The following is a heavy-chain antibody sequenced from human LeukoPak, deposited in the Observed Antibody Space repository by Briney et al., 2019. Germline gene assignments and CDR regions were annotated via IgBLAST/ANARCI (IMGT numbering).Heavy chain of an antibody. CDR2: IWYDGSNK. Sequence: GRSLRLSCAASGFTFSSYGMHWVRQAPGKGLEWVAVIWYDGSNKYYADSVKGRFTISRDNSKNTLYLQMNSLRAEDTAVYYCAEDITRGAVAVNFDYWGQGTLVTVSS. V-gene: IGHV3-33*06. CDR3: AEDITRGAVAVNFDY. D-gene: IGHD6-19*01. CDR1: GFTFSSYG. J-gene: IGHJ4*02.